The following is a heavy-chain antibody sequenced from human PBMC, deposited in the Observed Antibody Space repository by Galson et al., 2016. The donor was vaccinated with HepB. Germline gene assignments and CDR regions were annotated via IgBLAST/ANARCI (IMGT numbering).Heavy chain of an antibody. CDR3: AKAKTVVGGAYEY. CDR2: ITPSGDST. D-gene: IGHD2-21*01. Sequence: SLRLSCAASGFAFHSSTMGWVRQAPGKGLQWVSDITPSGDSTYYADPVTGRFTISTDNSRDTLYLQMNSLRVEDTAVYYCAKAKTVVGGAYEYWGQGTLVTVSS. CDR1: GFAFHSST. J-gene: IGHJ4*02. V-gene: IGHV3-23*01.